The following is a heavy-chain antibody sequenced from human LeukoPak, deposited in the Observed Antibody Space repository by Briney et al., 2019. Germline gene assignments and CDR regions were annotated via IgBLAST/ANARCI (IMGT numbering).Heavy chain of an antibody. D-gene: IGHD3-22*01. CDR2: IYYSRST. J-gene: IGHJ4*02. V-gene: IGHV4-39*01. Sequence: SETLSLTCTVSGGSISSSSYYWGWIRQPPGKGLEWIGSIYYSRSTYYNPSLKSRVTISVDTSKNQFSLKLSSVTAADTAVYYCARHEQTHYYDSSGPIDYWGQGTLVTVSS. CDR1: GGSISSSSYY. CDR3: ARHEQTHYYDSSGPIDY.